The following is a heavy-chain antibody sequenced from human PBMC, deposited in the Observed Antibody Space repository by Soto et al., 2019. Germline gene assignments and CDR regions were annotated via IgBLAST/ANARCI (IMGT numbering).Heavy chain of an antibody. CDR1: GGTFSSYA. V-gene: IGHV1-69*13. CDR3: ARQLRYSSSSDAFDI. Sequence: SVKVSCKASGGTFSSYAISWVRQAPGQGLEWMGGIIPIFGTANYAQKFQGRVTITADESTSTAYMELSSLRSEDTAVYYCARQLRYSSSSDAFDIWGQGTMVTVSS. J-gene: IGHJ3*02. CDR2: IIPIFGTA. D-gene: IGHD6-6*01.